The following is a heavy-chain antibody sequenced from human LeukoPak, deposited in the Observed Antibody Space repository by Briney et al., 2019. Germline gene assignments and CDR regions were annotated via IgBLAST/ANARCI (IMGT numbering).Heavy chain of an antibody. V-gene: IGHV3-7*01. CDR2: MKQDGSEK. J-gene: IGHJ4*02. CDR3: AYLPRGYGDR. CDR1: GFTLSSYW. Sequence: PGGSLRLSCAASGFTLSSYWMSWVRQAPGKGPEWVANMKQDGSEKYYVDSVKGRFTISRDNAKNSLYLQMNSLRAEDTAVYYCAYLPRGYGDRWGQGTLVTVST. D-gene: IGHD3-22*01.